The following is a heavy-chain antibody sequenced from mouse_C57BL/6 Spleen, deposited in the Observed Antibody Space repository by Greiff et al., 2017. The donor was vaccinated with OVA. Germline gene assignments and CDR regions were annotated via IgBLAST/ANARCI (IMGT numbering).Heavy chain of an antibody. J-gene: IGHJ3*01. D-gene: IGHD1-1*01. CDR2: IDPEDGDT. Sequence: EVQLQQSGAELVKPGASVKLSCTASGFNIKDYYMHWVKQRTEQGLEWIGRIDPEDGDTKYAPKFQGKATITADTSSNTAYLQLSSLTSEDTAVYYCARDYYGSSPFAYWGQGTLVTVSA. CDR1: GFNIKDYY. CDR3: ARDYYGSSPFAY. V-gene: IGHV14-2*01.